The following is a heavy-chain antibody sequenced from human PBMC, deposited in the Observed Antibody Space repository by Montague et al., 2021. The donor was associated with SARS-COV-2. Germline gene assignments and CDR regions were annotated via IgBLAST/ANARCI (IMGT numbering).Heavy chain of an antibody. Sequence: SVKVSCKASGYSFTSYDISWVRQATGQGPEWLGWINPNSGDSGYAQKFQGRVTMTRDTSIRTVYMELSSLRSEDTAVYYCARGRDYDILTGYYYYFDYWGQGTPVTVSS. D-gene: IGHD3-9*01. CDR2: INPNSGDS. J-gene: IGHJ4*02. V-gene: IGHV1-8*01. CDR3: ARGRDYDILTGYYYYFDY. CDR1: GYSFTSYD.